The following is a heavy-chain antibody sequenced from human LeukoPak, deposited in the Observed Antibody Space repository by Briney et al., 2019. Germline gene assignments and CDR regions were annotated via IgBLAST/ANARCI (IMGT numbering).Heavy chain of an antibody. CDR2: IYSGGST. D-gene: IGHD2-15*01. CDR3: SGGSYH. V-gene: IGHV3-53*01. J-gene: IGHJ4*02. Sequence: GGSLRLSCAASGFTFSSYAMSWVRQAPGKGLEWVSVIYSGGSTYYADSVKGRFTISRDNSKNTLYLQTNSLRAEDTAVYYCSGGSYHWGQGTLVTVSS. CDR1: GFTFSSYA.